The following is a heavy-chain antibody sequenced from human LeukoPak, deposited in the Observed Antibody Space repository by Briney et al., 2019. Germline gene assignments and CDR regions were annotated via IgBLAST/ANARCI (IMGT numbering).Heavy chain of an antibody. Sequence: GSLRPSRAASGIALKSYAMHWVRPAPGQGLEWVALIWHGGSHKFYSNFVRGQFPISRDNAKNTVSLQMNNLRPEDTAVYYCAREIFGSGSYPGFWGQGTLGTVSS. J-gene: IGHJ4*02. V-gene: IGHV3-33*01. CDR3: AREIFGSGSYPGF. D-gene: IGHD3-10*01. CDR1: GIALKSYA. CDR2: IWHGGSHK.